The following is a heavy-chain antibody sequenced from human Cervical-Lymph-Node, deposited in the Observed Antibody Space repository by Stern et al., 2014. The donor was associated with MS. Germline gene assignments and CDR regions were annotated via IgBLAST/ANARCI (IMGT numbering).Heavy chain of an antibody. D-gene: IGHD6-19*01. Sequence: VQLVESGGDLVRPGGTLRLSCAASGVTFREINMAWIRQAPGKALEWLSGIGCRGGSIHYAGSVEGRYTISRDNAKSSLFLQISDLRDEDTAVYYCARGGGLGWAIFDYWGQGTLVAVSS. J-gene: IGHJ4*02. V-gene: IGHV3-11*01. CDR2: IGCRGGSI. CDR1: GVTFREIN. CDR3: ARGGGLGWAIFDY.